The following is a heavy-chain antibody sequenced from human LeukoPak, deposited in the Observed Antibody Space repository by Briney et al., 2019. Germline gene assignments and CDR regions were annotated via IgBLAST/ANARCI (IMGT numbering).Heavy chain of an antibody. CDR3: ARSLCSGYYYADAFDI. Sequence: ASVKVSCKASGYTFTSYYMHWVRQAPGQGLEWMGIINPSGGSTSYAQKFQGRVTMTRDMSTSTVYMELSSLRSEDTAVYYCARSLCSGYYYADAFDIWGQGTMVTVSS. V-gene: IGHV1-46*01. D-gene: IGHD3-22*01. CDR1: GYTFTSYY. CDR2: INPSGGST. J-gene: IGHJ3*02.